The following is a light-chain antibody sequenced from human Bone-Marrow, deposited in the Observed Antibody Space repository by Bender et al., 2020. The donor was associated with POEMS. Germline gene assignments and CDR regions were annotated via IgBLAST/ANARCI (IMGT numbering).Light chain of an antibody. CDR2: KDS. J-gene: IGLJ3*02. Sequence: SYELTQPPSVSVSPGQTARITCSGDALPKQYAYWYQQKPGQAPVLVIYKDSERPSGIPGRFSGSSSGATVTLTISGVQAHDEADYYCRSSDSSGTYRVFGGGTKLTVL. V-gene: IGLV3-25*03. CDR3: RSSDSSGTYRV. CDR1: ALPKQY.